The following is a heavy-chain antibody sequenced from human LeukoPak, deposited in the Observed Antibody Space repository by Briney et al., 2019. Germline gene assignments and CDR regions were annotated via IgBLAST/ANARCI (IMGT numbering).Heavy chain of an antibody. J-gene: IGHJ4*02. D-gene: IGHD6-13*01. CDR3: ARDRGNYFDY. CDR2: ISYSGTT. Sequence: PSETLSLTCTVSSVSISSYYWSWIRQPPGKGLEWIGYISYSGTTNYNPSLKSRVTISVAPSKNQFSLKLRSVTAPDTAVYYCARDRGNYFDYWGQGTLVTVSS. V-gene: IGHV4-59*01. CDR1: SVSISSYY.